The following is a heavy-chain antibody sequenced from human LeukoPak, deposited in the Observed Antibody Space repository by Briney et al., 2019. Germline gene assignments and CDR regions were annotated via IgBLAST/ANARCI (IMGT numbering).Heavy chain of an antibody. J-gene: IGHJ4*02. CDR2: IYHSGST. CDR3: ARSRGIVEATGFDY. CDR1: GGSISSGGYS. D-gene: IGHD1-26*01. V-gene: IGHV4-30-2*01. Sequence: SETLSLTCAVSGGSISSGGYSWSWIRQPPGKGLEWIGYIYHSGSTYYNPSLKGRVTISVDRSKNRFSLKLSSVTAADTAVYYCARSRGIVEATGFDYWGQGTLVTVSS.